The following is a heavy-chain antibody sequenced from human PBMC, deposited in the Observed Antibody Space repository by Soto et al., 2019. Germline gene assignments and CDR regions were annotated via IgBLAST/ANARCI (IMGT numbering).Heavy chain of an antibody. CDR3: AREDDGGDRDYYGLDV. Sequence: QVQLQQSGPGLVKPSQTLSLTCTVSGGSISSDDYHWTWIRQPPGKGLEWIGYIYYSGSIFYNPSLKSRVTISVDTSKNQFSLNLRSVTAADTAVYFCAREDDGGDRDYYGLDVWGQGTTVTVSS. CDR1: GGSISSDDYH. CDR2: IYYSGSI. V-gene: IGHV4-30-4*08. D-gene: IGHD2-21*02. J-gene: IGHJ6*02.